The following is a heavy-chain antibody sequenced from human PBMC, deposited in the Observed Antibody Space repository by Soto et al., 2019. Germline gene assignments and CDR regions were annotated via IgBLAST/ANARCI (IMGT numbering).Heavy chain of an antibody. V-gene: IGHV3-30-3*01. Sequence: PGGSLRLSCAASGFTFSNIAMHWVRQAPGKGLEWVAAISYDGTYRPYADFARGRFTISRDNSQKTLYLQMNSLRPEDTALYYRATDRALGATLGAIDFWGQGTLVTVSS. CDR3: ATDRALGATLGAIDF. J-gene: IGHJ4*02. D-gene: IGHD1-26*01. CDR1: GFTFSNIA. CDR2: ISYDGTYR.